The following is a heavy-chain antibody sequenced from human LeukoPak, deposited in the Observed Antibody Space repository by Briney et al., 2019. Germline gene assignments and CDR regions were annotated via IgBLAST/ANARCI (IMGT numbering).Heavy chain of an antibody. J-gene: IGHJ4*02. CDR3: ARVPRGYYYDSSGYG. CDR2: INSDGSST. Sequence: GGSLRLSCAASGFTFSSYWMHWVRQAPGKGLVWVSRINSDGSSTSYADSVKGRFTISRDNAKNTLYLQMNSLRAEDTAVYYCARVPRGYYYDSSGYGWGQGTLVTVSS. D-gene: IGHD3-22*01. CDR1: GFTFSSYW. V-gene: IGHV3-74*01.